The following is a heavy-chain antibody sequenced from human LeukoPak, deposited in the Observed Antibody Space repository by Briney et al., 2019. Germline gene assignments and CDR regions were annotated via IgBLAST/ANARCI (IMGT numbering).Heavy chain of an antibody. Sequence: SETLSLTCAVYGGSFSGYYWSWIRQPPGKGLEWIGEINHSGSTNYNPSLKSRVTISVDTSKNQFSLKPSSVTAADTAVYYCARVLKVVVVPTNWFDPWGQGTLVTVSS. V-gene: IGHV4-34*01. CDR2: INHSGST. D-gene: IGHD2-2*01. CDR1: GGSFSGYY. J-gene: IGHJ5*02. CDR3: ARVLKVVVVPTNWFDP.